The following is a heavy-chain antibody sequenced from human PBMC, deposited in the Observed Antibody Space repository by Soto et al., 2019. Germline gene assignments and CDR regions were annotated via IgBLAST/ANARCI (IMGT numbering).Heavy chain of an antibody. CDR3: AKDRDGYTYYGMDV. Sequence: GGPPRLSCAAPRFTFRSYGSHWVRQAPGKGLEWVAVISYDGSNKYYADSVKGRFTISRDNSKNTLYLQMNSLRAEDTAVYYCAKDRDGYTYYGMDVWGQGT. CDR1: RFTFRSYG. V-gene: IGHV3-30*18. CDR2: ISYDGSNK. J-gene: IGHJ6*02. D-gene: IGHD5-12*01.